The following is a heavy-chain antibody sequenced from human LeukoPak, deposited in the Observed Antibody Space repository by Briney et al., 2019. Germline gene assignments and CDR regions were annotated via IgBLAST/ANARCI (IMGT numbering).Heavy chain of an antibody. CDR1: GGSISSYY. Sequence: PSETLSLTCTVSGGSISSYYWSWIRQPPGKGLEWIRYIYYSGSTNYNPSLKSRVTISVDTSKNQFSLKLSSVTAADTAVYYCASTTYYYDSSGYSADYWGRGTLVTVSS. V-gene: IGHV4-59*01. J-gene: IGHJ4*02. D-gene: IGHD3-22*01. CDR3: ASTTYYYDSSGYSADY. CDR2: IYYSGST.